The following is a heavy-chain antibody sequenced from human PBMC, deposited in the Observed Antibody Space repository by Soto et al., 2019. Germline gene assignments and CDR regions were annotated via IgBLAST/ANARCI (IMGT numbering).Heavy chain of an antibody. V-gene: IGHV1-8*01. CDR3: ARERSGSYFP. D-gene: IGHD1-26*01. Sequence: QVQLVQSGAEVKKPGASVKVSCKASGYTFTSYDINWVRQATGQGLEWMGWMNPNSGNTGYAQKCQGTVTMTLNTSISTAYMELSMLRSEDTAVYYSARERSGSYFPWGPATLVTVSS. CDR1: GYTFTSYD. CDR2: MNPNSGNT. J-gene: IGHJ5*02.